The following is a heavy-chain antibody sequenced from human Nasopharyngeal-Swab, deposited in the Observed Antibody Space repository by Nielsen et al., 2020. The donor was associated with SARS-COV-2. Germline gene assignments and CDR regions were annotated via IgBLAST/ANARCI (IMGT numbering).Heavy chain of an antibody. CDR1: GFAFTSHW. CDR2: IKQDGSEK. V-gene: IGHV3-7*03. Sequence: GESLKISCAASGFAFTSHWMTWVRQTPGKGLEWVAIIKQDGSEKDYVDSVKGRFTISRDNAKNSLYLQMNSLRAEDTALYYCAKGNFPYSSGWDFDYWGQGTLVTVSS. J-gene: IGHJ4*02. CDR3: AKGNFPYSSGWDFDY. D-gene: IGHD6-19*01.